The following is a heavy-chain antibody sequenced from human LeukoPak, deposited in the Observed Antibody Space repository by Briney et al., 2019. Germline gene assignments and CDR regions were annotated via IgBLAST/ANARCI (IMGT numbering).Heavy chain of an antibody. CDR2: ISSSGSIV. J-gene: IGHJ4*02. V-gene: IGHV3-11*01. CDR1: GFTFSDYY. D-gene: IGHD6-19*01. CDR3: ARIPAVAPADY. Sequence: GGSLRLSYAASGFTFSDYYMSWIRQAPGKGLEWISYISSSGSIVNYADSVKGRFTISRDNAKDSLYLQVNSLRAEDTAVYYCARIPAVAPADYWGQGTLVTVSS.